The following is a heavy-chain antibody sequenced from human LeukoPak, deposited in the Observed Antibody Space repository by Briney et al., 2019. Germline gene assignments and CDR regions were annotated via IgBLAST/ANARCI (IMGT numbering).Heavy chain of an antibody. Sequence: GGSLRLSCAASGFTFSSDWMHWGRQAPGKGLVWVSRINRDGRRTTYADSVKGRFTISRDNAKNTLYLQSSSLRAEDTAVYYCARHPYDILTGPSFDYWGQGTLVTVSS. CDR1: GFTFSSDW. D-gene: IGHD3-9*01. CDR2: INRDGRRT. J-gene: IGHJ4*02. V-gene: IGHV3-74*01. CDR3: ARHPYDILTGPSFDY.